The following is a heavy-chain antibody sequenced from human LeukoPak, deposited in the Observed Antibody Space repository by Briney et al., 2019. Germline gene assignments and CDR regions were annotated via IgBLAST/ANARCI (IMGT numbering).Heavy chain of an antibody. D-gene: IGHD3-10*01. CDR3: AKGYDYRSGAGSFDY. Sequence: PGGSLRLSCAASGFTFSSYGMHWVRQAPGKGLEWVAVISYDGNNKYYADSVKGRFTISRDNSKNTLYLQMNGLRAEDTAVYYCAKGYDYRSGAGSFDYWGQGTLVTVSS. J-gene: IGHJ4*02. CDR2: ISYDGNNK. V-gene: IGHV3-30*18. CDR1: GFTFSSYG.